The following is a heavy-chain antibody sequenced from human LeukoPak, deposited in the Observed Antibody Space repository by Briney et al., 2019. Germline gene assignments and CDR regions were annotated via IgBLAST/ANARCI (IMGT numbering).Heavy chain of an antibody. J-gene: IGHJ6*03. CDR2: IRSKANSYAT. V-gene: IGHV3-73*01. Sequence: GGSLRLSCAASGFTFSGSAMHWVRQASGKGLEWVGRIRSKANSYATAYAASVKGRFTISRDDSKNTAYLQMNSLKTEDTAVYYCTREREHCSSTSCYYYYMDVWGKGTTVTASS. D-gene: IGHD2-2*01. CDR3: TREREHCSSTSCYYYYMDV. CDR1: GFTFSGSA.